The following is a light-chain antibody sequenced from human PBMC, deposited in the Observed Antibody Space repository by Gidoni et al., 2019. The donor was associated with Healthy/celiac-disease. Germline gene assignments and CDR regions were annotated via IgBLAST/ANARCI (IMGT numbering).Light chain of an antibody. CDR3: QQYGSAPP. CDR2: GAS. V-gene: IGKV3-20*01. Sequence: ETVFTQSTGTLSLSPGQRATLSCRASQRVSSSYLAWSRQKPGQAPRLLIDGASSKATGIPDRFSGSGSGTDFTLTISRLEPEDFAVYYCQQYGSAPPLGGGTKVEIK. J-gene: IGKJ4*01. CDR1: QRVSSSY.